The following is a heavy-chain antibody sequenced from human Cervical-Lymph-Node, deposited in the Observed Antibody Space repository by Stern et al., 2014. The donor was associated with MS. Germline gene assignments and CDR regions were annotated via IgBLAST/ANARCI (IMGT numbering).Heavy chain of an antibody. CDR1: GFTFSDYY. Sequence: MQLVESGGGLVKPGGSLRLSCAASGFTFSDYYMTWIRQAPGKGLEWVSYISSSGSHKYYAGSVKGRFTISRDNAKNSLYLQINSPRAEDTAVYYCARESGWKFDYWGQGTVVTVSS. CDR3: ARESGWKFDY. CDR2: ISSSGSHK. J-gene: IGHJ4*02. D-gene: IGHD6-19*01. V-gene: IGHV3-11*01.